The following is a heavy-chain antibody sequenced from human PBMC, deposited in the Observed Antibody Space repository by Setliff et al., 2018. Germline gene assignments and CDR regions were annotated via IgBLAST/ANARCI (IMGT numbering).Heavy chain of an antibody. J-gene: IGHJ3*02. Sequence: PGGSLRLSCEASGFTFSGYSMNWVRQAPGKGLEWVSYISSSSHIISYADSVKGRFTISRDSSKNTLYLQVNSLRAEDTAVYYCAKGGFVGISHHRAFDIWGRGTMVTVSS. CDR3: AKGGFVGISHHRAFDI. CDR2: ISSSSHII. D-gene: IGHD2-21*01. CDR1: GFTFSGYS. V-gene: IGHV3-48*01.